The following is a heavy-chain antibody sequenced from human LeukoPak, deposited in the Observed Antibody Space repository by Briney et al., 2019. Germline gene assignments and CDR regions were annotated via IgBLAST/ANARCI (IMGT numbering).Heavy chain of an antibody. Sequence: PGGSLRLSCAASEFSFSTYWMTWVRQAPGKGLEWVANIEPPGSETYYVDPVKGRFTIYRDNAKKLLYLQMSSLRAEDTAVYYCGRFGYEAAVDYWGQGTLVTVSS. CDR3: GRFGYEAAVDY. CDR1: EFSFSTYW. D-gene: IGHD6-13*01. V-gene: IGHV3-7*01. CDR2: IEPPGSET. J-gene: IGHJ4*02.